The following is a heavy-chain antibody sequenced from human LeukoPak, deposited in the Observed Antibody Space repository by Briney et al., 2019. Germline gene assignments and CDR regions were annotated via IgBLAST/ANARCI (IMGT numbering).Heavy chain of an antibody. CDR3: AKGEQWLVLPPFDY. J-gene: IGHJ4*02. V-gene: IGHV3-30-3*01. CDR2: ISYDGSNK. CDR1: GFTFSSYA. Sequence: GRSLRLSCAASGFTFSSYAMHWVRQAPGKGLEWVAVISYDGSNKYYADSVKGRFTISRDNSKNTLYLQMNSLRAEDTAVYYCAKGEQWLVLPPFDYLGQGTLVTVSS. D-gene: IGHD6-19*01.